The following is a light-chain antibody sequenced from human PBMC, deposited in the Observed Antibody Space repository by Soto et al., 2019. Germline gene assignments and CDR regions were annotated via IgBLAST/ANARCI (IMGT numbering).Light chain of an antibody. V-gene: IGKV3-15*01. Sequence: ELVMTQSPATLSVSPGERVTLSCRASQSVSNNLAWYQQKPGQAPRLLVYGASTSATGIPARFSGSGSWTEFTLTISSLQSEDFAIYYCQQYDNWPPYTFGQGTKLEIK. CDR2: GAS. CDR1: QSVSNN. CDR3: QQYDNWPPYT. J-gene: IGKJ2*01.